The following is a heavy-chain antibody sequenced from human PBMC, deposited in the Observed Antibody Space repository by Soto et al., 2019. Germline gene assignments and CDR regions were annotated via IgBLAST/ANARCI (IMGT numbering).Heavy chain of an antibody. CDR2: IYYSGST. J-gene: IGHJ3*02. CDR3: ARVSNSGSYYDILTGYQTQHDAFDI. Sequence: SETLSLTCTVSGGSISSYYWSWIRQPPGKGLEWIGYIYYSGSTNYNPSLKSRVTISVDTSKNQFSLKLSSVTAADTAVYYCARVSNSGSYYDILTGYQTQHDAFDIWGQGTMVT. V-gene: IGHV4-59*01. D-gene: IGHD3-9*01. CDR1: GGSISSYY.